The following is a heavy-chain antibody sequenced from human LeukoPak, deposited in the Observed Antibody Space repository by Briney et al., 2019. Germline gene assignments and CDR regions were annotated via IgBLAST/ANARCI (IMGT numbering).Heavy chain of an antibody. J-gene: IGHJ4*02. V-gene: IGHV3-23*01. CDR3: AKVYDILTGYFPSYYFDY. CDR2: ISGSGGST. D-gene: IGHD3-9*01. Sequence: GGSLRLSCAASGFTFSSYAMSWVRRAPGKGLEWVSAISGSGGSTYYADSVKGRFTISRDNSKNTLYLQMNSLRAEDTAVYYCAKVYDILTGYFPSYYFDYWGQGTLVTVSS. CDR1: GFTFSSYA.